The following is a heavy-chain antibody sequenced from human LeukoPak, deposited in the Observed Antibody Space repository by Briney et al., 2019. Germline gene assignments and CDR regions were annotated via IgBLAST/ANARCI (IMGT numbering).Heavy chain of an antibody. CDR1: GFTFSSYG. CDR2: IWYDGSNK. Sequence: PGGSLRLSCAASGFTFSSYGMHWVRQAPGKGLEWVAVIWYDGSNKYYADSVKGRFTISRDNSKNTLYLQMNSLRAEDTAVYYCARDSRYCTNGVCSRADYGMDVWGQGTTVTVSS. CDR3: ARDSRYCTNGVCSRADYGMDV. D-gene: IGHD2-8*01. V-gene: IGHV3-33*01. J-gene: IGHJ6*02.